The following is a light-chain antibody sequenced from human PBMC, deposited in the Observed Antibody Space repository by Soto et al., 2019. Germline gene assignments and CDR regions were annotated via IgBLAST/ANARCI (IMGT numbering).Light chain of an antibody. CDR1: SSDAGAYNY. CDR2: EVS. J-gene: IGLJ1*01. Sequence: QSVLTQPASVSGSPGQSITISCTGTSSDAGAYNYVSWFQQHPGKAPTLIISEVSNRPSGVSNRFSGSKSGNAASLTISGLQAEDEADYFCFSFTTDWTHVFGTGTKV. CDR3: FSFTTDWTHV. V-gene: IGLV2-14*01.